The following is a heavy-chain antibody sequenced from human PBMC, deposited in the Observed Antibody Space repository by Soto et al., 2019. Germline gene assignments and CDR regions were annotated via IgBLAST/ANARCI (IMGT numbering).Heavy chain of an antibody. CDR3: ARDSPARQHLWFGEPHYYYSMDV. CDR2: ISSYKGNT. D-gene: IGHD3-10*01. CDR1: GYTFTSYG. Sequence: QVQLVQSGAEVKKPGASVKVSCKASGYTFTSYGISWVRQAPGQGLEWLGWISSYKGNTNYAQKLQGRVTMTTDTATSTAYMALRSLRSEDAAVYSCARDSPARQHLWFGEPHYYYSMDVWGQGTTVTVS. V-gene: IGHV1-18*01. J-gene: IGHJ6*02.